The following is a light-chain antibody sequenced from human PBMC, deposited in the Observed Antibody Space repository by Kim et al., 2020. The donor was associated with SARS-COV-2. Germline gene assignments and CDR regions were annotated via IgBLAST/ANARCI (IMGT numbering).Light chain of an antibody. Sequence: DIQMTQSPSSLSASVGDTVTITCRASQGISTSLAWYQQKPEKAPKSLLYGASSLQSGVPSRFSGSGSGTDFTLTISSLQPEDFATYYCQQYSTYPRTFGQGTKLDIK. CDR1: QGISTS. CDR3: QQYSTYPRT. CDR2: GAS. V-gene: IGKV1D-16*01. J-gene: IGKJ1*01.